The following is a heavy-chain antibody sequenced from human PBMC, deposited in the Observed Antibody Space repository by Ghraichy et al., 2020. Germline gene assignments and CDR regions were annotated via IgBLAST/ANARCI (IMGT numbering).Heavy chain of an antibody. J-gene: IGHJ5*02. CDR2: IKTKTDGGTT. D-gene: IGHD6-13*01. V-gene: IGHV3-15*01. CDR3: TTATAYTSSWS. CDR1: GFTFSNIW. Sequence: LSLTCAASGFTFSNIWMSWARQAPGRGLEWVGRIKTKTDGGTTDYAAPVKGRFTISRDDSKNTLSLQMNSLKTEDTAFYYCTTATAYTSSWSWGQGTLVTVSS.